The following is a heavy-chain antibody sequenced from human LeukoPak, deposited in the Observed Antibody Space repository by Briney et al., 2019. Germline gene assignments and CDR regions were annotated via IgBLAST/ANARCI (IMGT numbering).Heavy chain of an antibody. J-gene: IGHJ4*02. CDR1: DYTFTSSG. D-gene: IGHD6-19*01. V-gene: IGHV1-18*01. CDR3: AKNSSGGYSDY. Sequence: ASVKVSCKASDYTFTSSGISWVRQAPGQGLEGMGWISTYTGYSKYAQNLQGRVTMTADTSTSTAYMELSSLRSDDTAMYYCAKNSSGGYSDYWGQGTLVTVSS. CDR2: ISTYTGYS.